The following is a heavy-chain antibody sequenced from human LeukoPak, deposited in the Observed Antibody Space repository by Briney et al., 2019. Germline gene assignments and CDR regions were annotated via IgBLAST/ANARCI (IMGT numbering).Heavy chain of an antibody. V-gene: IGHV3-48*03. CDR3: ASGSGTIFGVVIIRGMDV. D-gene: IGHD3-3*01. CDR1: GFTFSSYE. CDR2: ISSSRSTI. Sequence: GGSLSFYCAASGFTFSSYEMNWVRQAPGMGLEWVFYISSSRSTIYYAASVKVRFTISRGNAKNSLYLQMNSLTAEDTAVYYCASGSGTIFGVVIIRGMDVWGQRTTDTVSS. J-gene: IGHJ6*02.